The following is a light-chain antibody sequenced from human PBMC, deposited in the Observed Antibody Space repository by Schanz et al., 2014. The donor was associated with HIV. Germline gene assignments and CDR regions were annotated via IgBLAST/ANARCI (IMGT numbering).Light chain of an antibody. V-gene: IGKV3-20*01. CDR1: QSVSSN. CDR3: QQYGSSPWT. J-gene: IGKJ1*01. Sequence: EIVMTQSPATLSLSPGERATLSCRASQSVSSNLAWYQQKPGQAPRLLIYGASSRATGIPDRFSGSGSGTDFTLTISRLEPEDFAVYYCQQYGSSPWTFGQGTKVEIK. CDR2: GAS.